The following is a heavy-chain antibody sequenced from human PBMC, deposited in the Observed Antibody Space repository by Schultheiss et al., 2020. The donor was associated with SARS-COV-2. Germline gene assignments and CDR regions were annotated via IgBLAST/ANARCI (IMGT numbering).Heavy chain of an antibody. CDR1: GFTFSGHA. CDR3: ARADDYGGNSLDH. Sequence: GGSLRLSCAASGFTFSGHAMTWVRQAPGKGLEWVSTISDDGGSTYYADSVEGRFTISRDNAKNTLYLQMNSLRVEDTAIYYCARADDYGGNSLDHWGQGTLVTVSS. J-gene: IGHJ4*02. D-gene: IGHD4-23*01. CDR2: ISDDGGST. V-gene: IGHV3-23*01.